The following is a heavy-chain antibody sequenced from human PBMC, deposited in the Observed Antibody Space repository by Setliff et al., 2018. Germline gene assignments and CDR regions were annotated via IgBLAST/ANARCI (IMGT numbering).Heavy chain of an antibody. CDR1: GYSISSSSYY. CDR2: IYYSGST. Sequence: SETLSLTCSVSGYSISSSSYYWGWIRQPPGKGLEWIGSIYYSGSTYYNPSLKSRVTISVDTSKNQFSLKLSSVTAADTAVYYCARVNHLLAIFGVVTKSYFDYWGQGTLVTVSS. CDR3: ARVNHLLAIFGVVTKSYFDY. V-gene: IGHV4-39*07. D-gene: IGHD3-3*01. J-gene: IGHJ4*02.